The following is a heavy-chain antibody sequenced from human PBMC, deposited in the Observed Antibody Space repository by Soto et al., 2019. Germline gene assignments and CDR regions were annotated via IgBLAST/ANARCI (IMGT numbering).Heavy chain of an antibody. V-gene: IGHV1-69*01. CDR1: GGTFSSYA. J-gene: IGHJ6*02. D-gene: IGHD2-2*01. CDR3: ARSQGSSTSLDIYYYYYYGMDV. CDR2: IIPISGTA. Sequence: QVQLVQSGAEVKKPGASVKVSCKASGGTFSSYAISWVRQAPGQGREWMGGIIPISGTANYAQKFQGRVTMTADESTSTAYMELSRLRSEDTDVYYCARSQGSSTSLDIYYYYYYGMDVWGQGTTVTVS.